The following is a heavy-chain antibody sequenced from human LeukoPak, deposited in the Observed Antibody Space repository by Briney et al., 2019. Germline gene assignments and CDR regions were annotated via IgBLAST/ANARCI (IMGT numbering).Heavy chain of an antibody. D-gene: IGHD3-22*01. CDR2: INPNSGGT. Sequence: ASVKVSCKASGYTFTGYYMHWVRQAPGQGLEWMGWINPNSGGTNYAQKFQGRVTMTRNTSISTAYMELSSLRSEDTAVYYCARVRGYYYDSSGYYYPPDAFDIWGQGTMVTVSS. V-gene: IGHV1-2*02. J-gene: IGHJ3*02. CDR3: ARVRGYYYDSSGYYYPPDAFDI. CDR1: GYTFTGYY.